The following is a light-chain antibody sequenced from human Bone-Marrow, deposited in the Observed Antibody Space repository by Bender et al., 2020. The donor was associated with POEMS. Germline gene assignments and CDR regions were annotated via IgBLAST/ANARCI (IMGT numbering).Light chain of an antibody. CDR2: GYN. CDR3: QSYDNSLGGWV. J-gene: IGLJ3*02. V-gene: IGLV1-40*01. Sequence: QSVLTQPPSVSAAPGQRVTISCTASSSNTGSGYDINWYQHLPGPAPKLLIYGYNNRPSGVPDRFSGSKSGTSASLAITGLQAEDEGDYYWQSYDNSLGGWVFGGGTKLTVL. CDR1: SSNTGSGYD.